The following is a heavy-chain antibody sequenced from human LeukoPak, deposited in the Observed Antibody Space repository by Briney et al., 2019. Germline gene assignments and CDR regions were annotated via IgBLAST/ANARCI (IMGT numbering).Heavy chain of an antibody. CDR3: AQDRAWIEFYF. J-gene: IGHJ4*02. CDR2: ISPGGETP. V-gene: IGHV3-23*01. Sequence: PGGSLRLSCAASGFTFKNYGVNWVRQAPGKGLEWVSGISPGGETPYYADSVRGRFTISRDNSKNTMYLQMNSLRVEDTAVYYCAQDRAWIEFYFWGQGTLVTVSS. CDR1: GFTFKNYG. D-gene: IGHD5-12*01.